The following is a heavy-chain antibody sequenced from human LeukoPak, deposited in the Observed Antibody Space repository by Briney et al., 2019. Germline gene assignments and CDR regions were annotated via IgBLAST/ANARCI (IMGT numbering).Heavy chain of an antibody. V-gene: IGHV4-59*01. CDR3: ARDDYGDAFDI. CDR1: GGSISSYY. CDR2: IYYSGST. D-gene: IGHD4/OR15-4a*01. Sequence: SETLSLTCTVSGGSISSYYWSWIRQPPGKGLEWIGYIYYSGSTNYNPSLKSRVTISVDTSKNQFSLKLSSVTAADTAVYYCARDDYGDAFDIWGQETMVTVSS. J-gene: IGHJ3*02.